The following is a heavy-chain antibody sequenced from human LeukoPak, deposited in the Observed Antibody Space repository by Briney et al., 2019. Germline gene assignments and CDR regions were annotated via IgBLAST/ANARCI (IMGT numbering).Heavy chain of an antibody. CDR1: GFTFDDHG. Sequence: GGSLRLSCAASGFTFDDHGMSWVRQAPGKGLEWVSGINWNGGSTGYADPVKGRFTISRDNAKNSLYLQMNSLTAEDTALYYCARHYYDSSGYYSVNFFDYWGQGTLVTVSS. CDR2: INWNGGST. D-gene: IGHD3-22*01. J-gene: IGHJ4*02. V-gene: IGHV3-20*04. CDR3: ARHYYDSSGYYSVNFFDY.